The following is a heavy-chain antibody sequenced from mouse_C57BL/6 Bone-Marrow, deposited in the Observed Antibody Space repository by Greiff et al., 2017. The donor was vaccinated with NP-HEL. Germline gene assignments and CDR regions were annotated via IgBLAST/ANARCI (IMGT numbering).Heavy chain of an antibody. CDR3: ARIPSIYYYGSSYWYFDV. CDR1: GYTFTSYW. D-gene: IGHD1-1*01. Sequence: VQLQQPGAELVKPGASVKLSCKASGYTFTSYWMQWVKQRPGQGLEWIGEIDPSDSYTNYNKKFKGKATLTADKYSSTAYMQPSSLTSEDSAVYYCARIPSIYYYGSSYWYFDVWGTGTTVTVSS. CDR2: IDPSDSYT. J-gene: IGHJ1*03. V-gene: IGHV1-50*01.